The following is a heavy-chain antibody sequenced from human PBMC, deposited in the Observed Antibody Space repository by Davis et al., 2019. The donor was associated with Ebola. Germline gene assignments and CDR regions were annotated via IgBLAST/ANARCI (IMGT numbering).Heavy chain of an antibody. Sequence: AASVKVSCKASGYTFTSYDINWVRQAPGQGLEWMGRIIPILGIANYAQKFQGRVTITADKSTSTAYMELSSLRSEDTAVYYCARDLHHYGSGNYFDYWGQGTLVTVSS. CDR2: IIPILGIA. J-gene: IGHJ4*02. V-gene: IGHV1-69*04. D-gene: IGHD3-10*01. CDR1: GYTFTSYD. CDR3: ARDLHHYGSGNYFDY.